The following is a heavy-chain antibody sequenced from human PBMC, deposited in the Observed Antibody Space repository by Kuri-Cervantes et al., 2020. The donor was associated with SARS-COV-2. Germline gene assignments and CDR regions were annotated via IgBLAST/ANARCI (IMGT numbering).Heavy chain of an antibody. CDR3: AGGLYDSSGYPTSY. J-gene: IGHJ4*02. CDR1: GYSISSGYY. D-gene: IGHD3-22*01. Sequence: SETLSLTCTVSGYSISSGYYWGWIRQPPGKGLEWIGSIYHSGSTYYNPSLKSRVTISVDTSKNQSSLKLSSVTAADTAVYYCAGGLYDSSGYPTSYWGQGTLVTVSS. V-gene: IGHV4-38-2*02. CDR2: IYHSGST.